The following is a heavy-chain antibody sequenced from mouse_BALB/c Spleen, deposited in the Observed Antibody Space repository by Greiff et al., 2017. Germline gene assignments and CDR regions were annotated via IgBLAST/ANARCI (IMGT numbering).Heavy chain of an antibody. J-gene: IGHJ3*01. V-gene: IGHV3-2*02. CDR3: ATIHYYGYVGFAY. CDR1: GYSITSDYA. D-gene: IGHD1-2*01. CDR2: ISYSGST. Sequence: EVKLVESGPGLVKPSQSLSLTCTVTGYSITSDYAWNWIRQFPGNKLEWMGYISYSGSTSYNPSLKSRISITRDTSKNQFFLQLNSVTTEDTATYYCATIHYYGYVGFAYWGQGTLVTVSA.